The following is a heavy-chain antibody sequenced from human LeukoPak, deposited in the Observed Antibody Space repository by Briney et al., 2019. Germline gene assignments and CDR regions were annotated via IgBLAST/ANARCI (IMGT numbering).Heavy chain of an antibody. CDR2: IYTSGST. CDR1: GGSISSYY. CDR3: ARGLMRFGEFYFDY. Sequence: SETLSLTCTVSGGSISSYYWSWIRQPAGKGLEWIGRIYTSGSTNYNPSLKSRVTMSVDTSKNQFSLKLSSVSAADTAVYYCARGLMRFGEFYFDYWGQGTLVTVSS. V-gene: IGHV4-4*07. D-gene: IGHD3-10*01. J-gene: IGHJ4*02.